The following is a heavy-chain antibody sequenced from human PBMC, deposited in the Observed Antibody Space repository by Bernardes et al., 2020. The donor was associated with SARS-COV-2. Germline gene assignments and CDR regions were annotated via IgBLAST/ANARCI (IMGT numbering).Heavy chain of an antibody. CDR2: IKSRPHGGTS. CDR1: GFTFSNAW. V-gene: IGHV3-15*01. D-gene: IGHD3-9*01. CDR3: TRDHYDVLTDYYTTGDS. Sequence: GGSLRLSRAASGFTFSNAWMTWVRQAPGKGLEWVGRIKSRPHGGTSDYAAPVRGRFTISRDDSENTLYLQMNSLKTEDTGLYYCTRDHYDVLTDYYTTGDSWGQGTLVTVSS. J-gene: IGHJ4*02.